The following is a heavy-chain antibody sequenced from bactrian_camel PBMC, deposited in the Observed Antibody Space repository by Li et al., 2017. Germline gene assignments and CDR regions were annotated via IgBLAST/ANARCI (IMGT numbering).Heavy chain of an antibody. CDR3: AADLPVFRPPSDGAYCPLAVPDFGY. D-gene: IGHD1*01. CDR2: IGVDGET. CDR1: GYSPAKYA. J-gene: IGHJ6*01. Sequence: HVQLVESGGGSVQVGGSLRLSCAASGYSPAKYAMGWFRQAPGKKREGVAGIGVDGETEYADFAKGRFVISKDSAENTLYLQMNNLKPEDTAMYYCAADLPVFRPPSDGAYCPLAVPDFGYSGQGTQVTVS. V-gene: IGHV3S63*01.